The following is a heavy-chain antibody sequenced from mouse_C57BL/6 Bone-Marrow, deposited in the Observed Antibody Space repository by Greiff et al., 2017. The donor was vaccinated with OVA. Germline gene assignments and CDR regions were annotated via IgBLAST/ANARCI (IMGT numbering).Heavy chain of an antibody. CDR3: ARDSPYYYGSSYGWYFYV. Sequence: EVKLMESGPGLVKPSQTVFLTCTVTGISITTGNYRWSWIRQFPGNKLEWIGYIYYSGTITYNPSLTSRTTITRDTPKNQFFLEMNSLTAEDTATYYCARDSPYYYGSSYGWYFYVWGTGTTVTVSS. D-gene: IGHD1-1*01. CDR2: IYYSGTI. V-gene: IGHV3-5*01. CDR1: GISITTGNYR. J-gene: IGHJ1*03.